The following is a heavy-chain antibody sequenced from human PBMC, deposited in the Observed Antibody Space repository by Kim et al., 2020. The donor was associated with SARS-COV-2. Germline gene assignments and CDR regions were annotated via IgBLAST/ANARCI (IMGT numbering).Heavy chain of an antibody. CDR3: ARGGITMIIVINRQGTGL. CDR1: KFTFSHYW. D-gene: IGHD3-22*01. V-gene: IGHV3-7*01. Sequence: GGSLRLPCVASKFTFSHYWVNWVRQAPGKGLEWVAKIKEDGSEKYYVDSVKGRFTVSRDNAKNSMSLQVSSLRAEDTAVSYCARGGITMIIVINRQGTGLWGQRTLVTVSS. J-gene: IGHJ4*02. CDR2: IKEDGSEK.